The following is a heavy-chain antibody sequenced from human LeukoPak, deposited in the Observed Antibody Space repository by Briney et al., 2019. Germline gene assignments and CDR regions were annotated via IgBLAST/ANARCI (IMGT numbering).Heavy chain of an antibody. CDR3: ARDSSFVAGTYFDY. CDR2: IYYSGST. J-gene: IGHJ4*02. V-gene: IGHV4-59*01. D-gene: IGHD6-19*01. CDR1: GGSISSYY. Sequence: SETLSLTCTVSGGSISSYYWSWIRQPPGKGLEWIGYIYYSGSTNYNPSLKSRVTISVDTSKNQFSLKLSPVTAADTAVYYCARDSSFVAGTYFDYWGQGTLVTVSS.